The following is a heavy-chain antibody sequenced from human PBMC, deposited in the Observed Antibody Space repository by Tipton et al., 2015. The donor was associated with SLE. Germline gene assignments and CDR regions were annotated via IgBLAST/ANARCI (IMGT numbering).Heavy chain of an antibody. CDR1: GFTFINYA. Sequence: SLRLSCAVSGFTFINYAMSWVRQAPGKGLEWVSTIRGTGGRTFYADSVKGRFTFSRDNSKNTLYLQMNSLRADDTAVYYCAKTKSLASSGRNYFDYWGLGTLVTVSS. CDR2: IRGTGGRT. CDR3: AKTKSLASSGRNYFDY. D-gene: IGHD6-13*01. V-gene: IGHV3-23*01. J-gene: IGHJ4*02.